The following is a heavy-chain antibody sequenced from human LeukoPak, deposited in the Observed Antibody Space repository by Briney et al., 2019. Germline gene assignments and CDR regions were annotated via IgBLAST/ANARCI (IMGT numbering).Heavy chain of an antibody. J-gene: IGHJ4*02. D-gene: IGHD1-26*01. Sequence: AGGSLRLSCAASGFTFSSYSMNWVRQAPGKGLEWVSYISSSSSTIYYADSVKGRFTISRDNAKNSLYLQMNSLRAEDTAVYYCARDSMIVGATGPFDYWGQGTLVTVPS. CDR3: ARDSMIVGATGPFDY. CDR1: GFTFSSYS. V-gene: IGHV3-48*01. CDR2: ISSSSSTI.